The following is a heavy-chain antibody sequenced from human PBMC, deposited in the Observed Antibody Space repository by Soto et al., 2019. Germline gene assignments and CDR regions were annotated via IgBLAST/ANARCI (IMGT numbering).Heavy chain of an antibody. CDR2: IVPLFGTA. J-gene: IGHJ5*02. CDR1: GGTFGNTA. CDR3: ARDGGPGYSFWSGPLGGGRFDH. Sequence: QVQLVQSGAEVKEPGSSVNVSCKTSGGTFGNTAVTWVRQVPGQGLEWIGGIVPLFGTANYAQKFRGRVMSTADESTSTAYMDLSSLRSDDTAIYYCARDGGPGYSFWSGPLGGGRFDHWGQGTLVTVSS. V-gene: IGHV1-69*12. D-gene: IGHD3-3*01.